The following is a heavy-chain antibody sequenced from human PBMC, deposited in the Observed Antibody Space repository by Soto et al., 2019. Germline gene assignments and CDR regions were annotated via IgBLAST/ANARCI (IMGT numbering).Heavy chain of an antibody. V-gene: IGHV3-23*01. CDR2: ISGTGAGT. D-gene: IGHD3-10*01. J-gene: IGHJ6*02. CDR1: GFTFSTYA. Sequence: GGSLRLSCAASGFTFSTYAMAWVRQAPGKGLEWVSAISGTGAGTYYANSVKGRFTISRDNSRSTLFLQLNSLRAEDTAIYYCAKAMGSGTFRYYGLDVWGQGTTVTVSS. CDR3: AKAMGSGTFRYYGLDV.